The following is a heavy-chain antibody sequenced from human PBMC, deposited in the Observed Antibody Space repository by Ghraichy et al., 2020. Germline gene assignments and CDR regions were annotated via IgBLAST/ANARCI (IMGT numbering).Heavy chain of an antibody. CDR3: ARSPGRRGYFDY. CDR2: IFYSGST. V-gene: IGHV4-59*01. CDR1: GGSISTYY. Sequence: SETLSLTCSVSGGSISTYYWSWIRQPPGMGLEWIGYIFYSGSTNYNPSLKSRVTISVDTSKNQFSLKLTSVTAADTAMYYCARSPGRRGYFDYWGQGTLVTVSS. J-gene: IGHJ4*02. D-gene: IGHD1-14*01.